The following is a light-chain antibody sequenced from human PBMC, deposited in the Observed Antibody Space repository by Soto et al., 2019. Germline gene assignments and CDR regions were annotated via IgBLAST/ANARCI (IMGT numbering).Light chain of an antibody. CDR1: QSVSSSY. CDR2: GAS. Sequence: EIVLTQSPGTLSLSPGERATLSCRASQSVSSSYLAWYQQKPGQAPRLLIYGASSRATGMPDRFSGSGCGTDFTLTISRLEPEDIAVYYCQQYGSWVTFGQGTKLEIK. J-gene: IGKJ2*01. V-gene: IGKV3-20*01. CDR3: QQYGSWVT.